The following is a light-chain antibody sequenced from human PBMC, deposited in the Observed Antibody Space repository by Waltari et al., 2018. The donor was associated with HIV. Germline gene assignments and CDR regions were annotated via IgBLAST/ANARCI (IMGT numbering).Light chain of an antibody. CDR2: QDT. V-gene: IGLV3-1*01. CDR3: QAWDSSTWV. J-gene: IGLJ2*01. Sequence: SYDLTQPPSVSVSPGQPANITCSGDKLGDKYACWYQRKPGQSPVLVIYQDTKRPSGIPERFSGSNSGNTASLTISGTQAMDEADYYCQAWDSSTWVFGGGTKLTVL. CDR1: KLGDKY.